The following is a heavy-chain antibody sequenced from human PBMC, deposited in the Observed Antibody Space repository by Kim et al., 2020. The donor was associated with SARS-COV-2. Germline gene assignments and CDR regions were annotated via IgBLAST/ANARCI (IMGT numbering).Heavy chain of an antibody. V-gene: IGHV4-31*03. D-gene: IGHD6-13*01. Sequence: SETLSLTCTVSGGSISSGGYYWSWIRQHPGKGLEWIGYIYYSGSTYYNPSLKSRVTISVDTSKNQFSLKLSSVTAADTAVYYCAREQVSEQLGLDYWGQGTLVTVSS. CDR1: GGSISSGGYY. CDR2: IYYSGST. J-gene: IGHJ4*02. CDR3: AREQVSEQLGLDY.